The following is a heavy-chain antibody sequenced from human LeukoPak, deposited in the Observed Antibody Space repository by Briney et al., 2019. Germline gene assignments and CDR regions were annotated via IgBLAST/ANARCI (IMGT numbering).Heavy chain of an antibody. V-gene: IGHV1-46*01. CDR1: GYTFTSYH. Sequence: ASVKVSCKASGYTFTSYHMRWVRQAPGQGLEWMGIINPSGGTTNYAQRLQGRLTVTTDISTSTVYMELRSLTSDDTAVYYCARNSRGYYFFDYWGQGYLVTVSS. D-gene: IGHD3-22*01. J-gene: IGHJ4*02. CDR3: ARNSRGYYFFDY. CDR2: INPSGGTT.